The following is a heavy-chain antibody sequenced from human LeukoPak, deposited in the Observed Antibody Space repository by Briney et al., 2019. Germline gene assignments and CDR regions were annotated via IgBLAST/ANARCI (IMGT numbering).Heavy chain of an antibody. CDR2: IWYDGSNK. J-gene: IGHJ4*02. CDR3: ARDQDMEPTRRGIFYY. D-gene: IGHD2-15*01. Sequence: QPGRSLRLSCAASGFTFRSYGMHWVRQAPGKGLEWVAVIWYDGSNKYHADSVKGRFTISRDNSKNTLYLQMNSVRAEDTAVYYCARDQDMEPTRRGIFYYWGQGTLVTVSS. CDR1: GFTFRSYG. V-gene: IGHV3-33*01.